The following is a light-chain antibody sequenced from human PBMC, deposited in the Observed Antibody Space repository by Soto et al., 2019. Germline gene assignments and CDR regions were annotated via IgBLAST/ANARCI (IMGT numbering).Light chain of an antibody. CDR2: DVS. CDR1: SSDVGGYNY. J-gene: IGLJ2*01. CDR3: SSYTSSSTPCVV. Sequence: QSVLTQPASVSGSPGQSITIACTGTSSDVGGYNYVSWYQHHPGKAPKLMIYDVSNRPSGVSNRFSGSMSGNTASLTISGLQAEDEADYYCSSYTSSSTPCVVFGGGTKLTVL. V-gene: IGLV2-14*03.